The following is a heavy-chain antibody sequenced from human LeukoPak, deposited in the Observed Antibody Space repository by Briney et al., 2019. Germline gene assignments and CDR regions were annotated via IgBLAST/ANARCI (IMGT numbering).Heavy chain of an antibody. CDR3: ARGAGYYDSSGYSNFDY. V-gene: IGHV4-30-4*02. CDR1: GGSISSGDYY. D-gene: IGHD3-22*01. J-gene: IGHJ4*02. Sequence: SETLSLTCTVSGGSISSGDYYWSWIRQPPGKGLEWIGYIYYSGSTYYNPSLKSRVTISVDTSKNQFSLKLSSVTAADTAVYYCARGAGYYDSSGYSNFDYWGQGTLVTVSS. CDR2: IYYSGST.